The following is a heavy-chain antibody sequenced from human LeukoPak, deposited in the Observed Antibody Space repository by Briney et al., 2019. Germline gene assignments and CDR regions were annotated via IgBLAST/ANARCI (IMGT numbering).Heavy chain of an antibody. V-gene: IGHV3-23*01. D-gene: IGHD2-8*02. CDR2: ISGSGGST. J-gene: IGHJ4*02. CDR3: ARTATAGY. CDR1: GFTFSSYA. Sequence: GGSLRLSCAASGFTFSSYAMSWVRQAPGKGLEWVSAISGSGGSTYYADSVKGRFTISRDSSKNTLFLHMNTLRAEDTAVYYCARTATAGYWGQGTLVTVSS.